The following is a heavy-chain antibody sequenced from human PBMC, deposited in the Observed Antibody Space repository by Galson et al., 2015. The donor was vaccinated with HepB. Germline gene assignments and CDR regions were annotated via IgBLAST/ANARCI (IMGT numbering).Heavy chain of an antibody. V-gene: IGHV1-18*01. D-gene: IGHD2-2*01. J-gene: IGHJ6*03. CDR1: GYTFTSFG. Sequence: SVKVSCKASGYTFTSFGISWVRQAPGQGLEWMGWISAYNGNTNYAQKLQGRVTMTTDTSTSTAYMELRSLRSDDTAVYYCARGALGYCSSTSCYPYYMDVWGKGTTVTASS. CDR3: ARGALGYCSSTSCYPYYMDV. CDR2: ISAYNGNT.